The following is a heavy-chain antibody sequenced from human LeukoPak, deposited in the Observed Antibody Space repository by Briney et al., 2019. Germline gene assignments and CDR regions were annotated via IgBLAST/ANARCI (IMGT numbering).Heavy chain of an antibody. Sequence: SQTLSLTCTVSGASISNGDYYWSWIRQPPGKGLEWIGYISYSGSTNYNPSLKSRVTISVDTSQNQFSLKLSSVTAADTAVYYCARGVNYYDYVWGSYRLFDYWGQGTLVTVSS. V-gene: IGHV4-30-4*08. CDR2: ISYSGST. J-gene: IGHJ4*02. CDR3: ARGVNYYDYVWGSYRLFDY. D-gene: IGHD3-16*02. CDR1: GASISNGDYY.